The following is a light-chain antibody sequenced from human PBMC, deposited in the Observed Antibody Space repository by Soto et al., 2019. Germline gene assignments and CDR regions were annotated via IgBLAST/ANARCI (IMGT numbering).Light chain of an antibody. CDR1: SSDVGGYNE. CDR2: DVT. V-gene: IGLV2-14*03. J-gene: IGLJ2*01. Sequence: QSVLTQPASVSGSPGQSTTISCTGTSSDVGGYNEVSWYQQRPGRAPKLMIYDVTNRPSGVSNRFSGSKSGNTASLTISGLQAEDEAYYYCSSHAAGSTLIFGGGTKRTVL. CDR3: SSHAAGSTLI.